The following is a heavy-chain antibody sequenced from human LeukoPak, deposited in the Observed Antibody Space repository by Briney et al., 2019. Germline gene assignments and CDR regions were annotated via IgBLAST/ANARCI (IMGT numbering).Heavy chain of an antibody. CDR1: GGSISSSTYY. CDR2: MYYSGNI. CDR3: ASDDYGDYVRGSWFDP. D-gene: IGHD4-17*01. Sequence: SETLSLTCTVSGGSISSSTYYWGWIRQPPGKGLEWIGSMYYSGNIYYNPSLKSRVTISVDTSKNQLSLKLSSVTAADTAVYYCASDDYGDYVRGSWFDPWGQGTLVTVSS. V-gene: IGHV4-39*07. J-gene: IGHJ5*02.